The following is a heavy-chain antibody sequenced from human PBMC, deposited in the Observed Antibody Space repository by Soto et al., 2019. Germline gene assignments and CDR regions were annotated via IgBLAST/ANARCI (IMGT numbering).Heavy chain of an antibody. D-gene: IGHD2-2*01. Sequence: SETLSLTRTVSGGSISSSSYYWGWIRQPPGKGLEWIGYMYHSGSTYYNPSLKSRVTISIDRSKNQFSLKLSSVTAADTAVYYCARVPDYWGQGILVTVSS. CDR2: MYHSGST. V-gene: IGHV4-39*07. CDR1: GGSISSSSYY. CDR3: ARVPDY. J-gene: IGHJ4*02.